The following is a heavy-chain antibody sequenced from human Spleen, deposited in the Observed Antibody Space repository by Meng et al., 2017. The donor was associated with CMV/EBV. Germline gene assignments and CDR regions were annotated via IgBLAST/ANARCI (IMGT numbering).Heavy chain of an antibody. CDR2: ISSSGSYI. D-gene: IGHD1-7*01. V-gene: IGHV3-21*05. CDR3: ATDPGSWGITGTSFWFDP. J-gene: IGHJ5*02. Sequence: GESLKISCAASGFTFSSYEMNWVRQAPGKGLEWVSYISSSGSYIYYADSVKGRFTISRDNAKNSLYLQMNSLRAEDTAVYYCATDPGSWGITGTSFWFDPWGQGHWSPSPQ. CDR1: GFTFSSYE.